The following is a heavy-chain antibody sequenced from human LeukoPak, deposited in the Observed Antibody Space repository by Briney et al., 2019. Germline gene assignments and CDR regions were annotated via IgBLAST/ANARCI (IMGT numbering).Heavy chain of an antibody. CDR2: INHSGST. D-gene: IGHD4-23*01. Sequence: SETLSLTCAVYGGSFSGYYWSWIRQPPGKGLEWIGEINHSGSTNYNPSLKSRVTISVDTSKNQFSLKLSSVTAADTAVYYCARYRGGKSYYYGMDVWGQGTTVTVSS. CDR3: ARYRGGKSYYYGMDV. J-gene: IGHJ6*02. V-gene: IGHV4-34*01. CDR1: GGSFSGYY.